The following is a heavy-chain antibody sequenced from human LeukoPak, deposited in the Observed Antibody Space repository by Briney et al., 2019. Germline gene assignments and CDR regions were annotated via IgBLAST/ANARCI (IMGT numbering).Heavy chain of an antibody. CDR2: IYASGNT. CDR1: GGSISGYT. D-gene: IGHD1-26*01. J-gene: IGHJ4*02. Sequence: PSETLSLTCSVSGGSISGYTWSWIRQPAGKGLEWIGRIYASGNTNYNPSLQGRVTMSVDTSRGQFFLMVHSVAAADTAVYYCARGVVGATAFAYWGQGTVVTASS. V-gene: IGHV4-4*07. CDR3: ARGVVGATAFAY.